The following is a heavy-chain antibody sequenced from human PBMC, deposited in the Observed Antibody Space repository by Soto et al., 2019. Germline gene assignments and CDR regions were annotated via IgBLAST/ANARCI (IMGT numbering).Heavy chain of an antibody. CDR2: INPNSGGT. V-gene: IGHV1-2*04. J-gene: IGHJ4*02. CDR1: GYTFTGYY. Sequence: GASVKVSCKASGYTFTGYYMHWVRQAPGQGLEWMGWINPNSGGTNYAQKFQGWVTMTRDTSISTAYMELSRLRSDDTAVYYCARAGPRMTTVPFDYWGQGTLVTVSS. D-gene: IGHD4-4*01. CDR3: ARAGPRMTTVPFDY.